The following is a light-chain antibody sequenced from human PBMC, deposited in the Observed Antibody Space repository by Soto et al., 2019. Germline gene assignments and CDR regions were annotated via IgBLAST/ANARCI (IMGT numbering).Light chain of an antibody. J-gene: IGKJ2*01. CDR1: QSISSSY. V-gene: IGKV3-20*01. CDR2: GAS. Sequence: EIVLTQSPGTLSLSPGERATLSCRVSQSISSSYLAWYQQKPGQAPRLLIYGASSRAIGIPDRFSGSGSGTDFTLTISTLEPEDFVVYYCHQFGGSPPYTFGQGTKLEIK. CDR3: HQFGGSPPYT.